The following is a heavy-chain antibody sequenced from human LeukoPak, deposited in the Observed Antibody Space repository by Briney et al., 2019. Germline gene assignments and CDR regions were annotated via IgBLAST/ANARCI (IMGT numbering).Heavy chain of an antibody. CDR2: ISGSGENT. J-gene: IGHJ4*02. D-gene: IGHD1-1*01. CDR1: VFTLTKYA. CDR3: AKLVGTGTTPTDY. Sequence: SLRLSSAPSVFTLTKYAMTTTRHAPAKRLGWVSVISGSGENTDYADSVKGRFTISRDNSKNTLSLQMNSLRVEDTAVYYCAKLVGTGTTPTDYWGQGTLVTVSS. V-gene: IGHV3-23*01.